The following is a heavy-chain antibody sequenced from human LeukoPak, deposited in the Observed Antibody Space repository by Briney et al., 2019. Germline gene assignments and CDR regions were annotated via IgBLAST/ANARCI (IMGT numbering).Heavy chain of an antibody. CDR2: FSGSGSTT. V-gene: IGHV3-23*01. CDR3: AKDERPYYDSSGGFDY. J-gene: IGHJ4*02. Sequence: GGSLRLSCAASGFTFSSYAMSWVRQAPGKGLEWVSHFSGSGSTTYYADSVKGRFTISRDNSKNTLFLQMNSLGAEDTAVYYCAKDERPYYDSSGGFDYWGQGTLVTVSS. D-gene: IGHD3-22*01. CDR1: GFTFSSYA.